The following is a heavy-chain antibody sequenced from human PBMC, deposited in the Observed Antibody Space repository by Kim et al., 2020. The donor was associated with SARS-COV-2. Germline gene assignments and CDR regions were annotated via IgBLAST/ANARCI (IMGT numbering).Heavy chain of an antibody. CDR3: AREGWVFGSGTGSYHYYQYGMDV. J-gene: IGHJ6*02. D-gene: IGHD3-10*01. CDR1: GYTFTNYG. CDR2: ISPYNGNT. Sequence: ASVKVSCRASGYTFTNYGISWVRQAPGQGLEWMGWISPYNGNTHYAQNLQGRVTMTTDTSTNTAYMELRSLRSDDTAVYYCAREGWVFGSGTGSYHYYQYGMDVWGQGTTVTVSS. V-gene: IGHV1-18*01.